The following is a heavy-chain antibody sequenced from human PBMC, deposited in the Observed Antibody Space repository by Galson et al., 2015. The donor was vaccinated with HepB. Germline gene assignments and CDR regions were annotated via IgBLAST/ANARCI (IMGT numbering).Heavy chain of an antibody. V-gene: IGHV3-66*02. CDR2: IHNDGST. J-gene: IGHJ4*02. D-gene: IGHD6-19*01. CDR3: ARVAVAGIYLDY. Sequence: SLRLSCAASGFTVSSDYMTWVRQAPGQGLEWVSVIHNDGSTYYVDSVKGRFIISRDSSQNTVYLQMNSLKTEDTAMFYCARVAVAGIYLDYWGQGTLVTVSS. CDR1: GFTVSSDY.